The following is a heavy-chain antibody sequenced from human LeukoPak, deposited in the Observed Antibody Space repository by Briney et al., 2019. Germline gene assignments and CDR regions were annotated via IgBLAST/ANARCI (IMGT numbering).Heavy chain of an antibody. CDR3: ASPSGHFWNGGYYYMDV. J-gene: IGHJ6*03. D-gene: IGHD1-1*01. CDR2: IYFSGST. Sequence: SETLSLTCTVSGVSVGSGDYFWSWIRQPPGKGLEWIGYIYFSGSTDSNPSLESRVTVSIDTSKNQFSLKLRSVTAADTAVYYCASPSGHFWNGGYYYMDVWGKGTTVTVSS. CDR1: GVSVGSGDYF. V-gene: IGHV4-30-4*08.